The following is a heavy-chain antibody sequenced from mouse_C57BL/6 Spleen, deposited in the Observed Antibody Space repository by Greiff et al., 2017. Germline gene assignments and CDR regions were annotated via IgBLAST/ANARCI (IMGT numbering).Heavy chain of an antibody. CDR3: ARDDYERGYYFDY. D-gene: IGHD2-4*01. J-gene: IGHJ2*01. V-gene: IGHV1-81*01. CDR1: GYTFTSYG. CDR2: IYPRSGNT. Sequence: QVQLQQSGAELARPGASVKLSCKASGYTFTSYGISWVKQRTGQGLEWIGEIYPRSGNTYYNEKFKGKATLTADKSSSTASMELRSLTSEDSAVYFCARDDYERGYYFDYWGQGTTLTVSS.